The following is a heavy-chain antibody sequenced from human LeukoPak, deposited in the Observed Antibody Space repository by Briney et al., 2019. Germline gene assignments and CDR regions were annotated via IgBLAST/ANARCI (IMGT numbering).Heavy chain of an antibody. CDR1: GYSLTSYW. V-gene: IGHV5-51*01. CDR2: IYPGDSDT. CDR3: AKLSAAGYYYYYMDV. J-gene: IGHJ6*03. D-gene: IGHD6-25*01. Sequence: GESLKISCKGSGYSLTSYWIGWVRQMPGKGLEWMGIIYPGDSDTRYSPSFQGQVTISADKSISTAYLQWSSLKASDTAMYYCAKLSAAGYYYYYMDVWGKGTTVTVSS.